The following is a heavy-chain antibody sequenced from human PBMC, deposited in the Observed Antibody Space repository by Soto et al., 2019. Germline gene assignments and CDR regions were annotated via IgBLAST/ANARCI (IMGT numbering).Heavy chain of an antibody. Sequence: ASVKVSCKTSGFTFTSYDINWVRQAPGQGLEWLGWVNPNSGNTDYAQKFQGRVTMTRDTSITTAYLEMSSLSAEDTAVYYCAKGIGFDLFSSKFDSWGRGTLVTVSS. D-gene: IGHD3-10*01. J-gene: IGHJ4*02. CDR3: AKGIGFDLFSSKFDS. V-gene: IGHV1-8*01. CDR1: GFTFTSYD. CDR2: VNPNSGNT.